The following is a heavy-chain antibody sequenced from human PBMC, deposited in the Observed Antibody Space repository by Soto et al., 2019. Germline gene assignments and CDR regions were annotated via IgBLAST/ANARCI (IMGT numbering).Heavy chain of an antibody. CDR3: ARVRFEYQLRLNEYFDY. J-gene: IGHJ4*02. Sequence: GGSLRLSCAASGFTFSSYSMNWVRQAPGKGLEWVSYISSSSSTIYYADSVKGRFTISRDNAKNSLYLQMNSLRAEDTAVYYCARVRFEYQLRLNEYFDYWGQGTLVTVSS. CDR1: GFTFSSYS. V-gene: IGHV3-48*04. CDR2: ISSSSSTI. D-gene: IGHD2-2*01.